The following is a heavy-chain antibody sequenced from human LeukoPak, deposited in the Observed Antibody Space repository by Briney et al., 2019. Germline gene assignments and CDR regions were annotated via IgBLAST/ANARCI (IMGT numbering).Heavy chain of an antibody. Sequence: SETLSLTCTVSGGSISSSNYYWGWIRQPPGKGLEWIGSIYYSGSTYYSPSLKSRVTISVDTSKNQFSLKLSSVTAADTAVYYCARVGGLRFLEWSEVDPWGQGTLVTVSS. CDR1: GGSISSSNYY. V-gene: IGHV4-39*07. CDR2: IYYSGST. CDR3: ARVGGLRFLEWSEVDP. D-gene: IGHD3-3*01. J-gene: IGHJ5*02.